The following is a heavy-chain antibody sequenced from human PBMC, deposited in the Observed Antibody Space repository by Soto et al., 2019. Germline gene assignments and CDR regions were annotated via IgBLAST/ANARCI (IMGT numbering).Heavy chain of an antibody. Sequence: SETLSLTCTVCGDSVRSSSYWGWIRQPPGKGLEWIGSIYSTGNTYYNPSLNSRVTISVDTSKNQFSLKLSSVTAADTAVYYCAREGGSGSYYKGYYYGMDVWGQGTTVTVSS. CDR1: GDSVRSSSY. D-gene: IGHD3-10*01. CDR2: IYSTGNT. CDR3: AREGGSGSYYKGYYYGMDV. V-gene: IGHV4-38-2*02. J-gene: IGHJ6*02.